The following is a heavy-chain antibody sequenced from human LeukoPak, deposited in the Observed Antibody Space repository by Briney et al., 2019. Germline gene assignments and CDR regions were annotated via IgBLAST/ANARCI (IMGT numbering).Heavy chain of an antibody. Sequence: GGSLRLSCAASGFTFSDHYMTWIRQGPGKGLEWVSYISHTGTTIYYADSVKGRFTLSRDNARNSLYLQMNSLRAEDTAVYYCARGHWGLDSWGQGTLVTVSS. V-gene: IGHV3-11*04. D-gene: IGHD7-27*01. CDR2: ISHTGTTI. J-gene: IGHJ4*02. CDR3: ARGHWGLDS. CDR1: GFTFSDHY.